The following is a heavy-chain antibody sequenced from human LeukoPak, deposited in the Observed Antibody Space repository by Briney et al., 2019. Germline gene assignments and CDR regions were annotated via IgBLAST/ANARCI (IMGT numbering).Heavy chain of an antibody. Sequence: ASVKVSCKASGGTFSSYAISWVRQAPGQGLEWMGRIIPIFGTANYAQKFQGRLTITTDESTSTAYMELSSLRSEDTAVYYCARDHVLGSSSWYIAFDIWGQGTMVTVSS. CDR2: IIPIFGTA. V-gene: IGHV1-69*05. J-gene: IGHJ3*02. D-gene: IGHD6-13*01. CDR3: ARDHVLGSSSWYIAFDI. CDR1: GGTFSSYA.